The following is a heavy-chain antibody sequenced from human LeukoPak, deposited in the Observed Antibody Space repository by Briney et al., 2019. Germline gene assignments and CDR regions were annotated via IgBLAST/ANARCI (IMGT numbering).Heavy chain of an antibody. Sequence: SETLSLTCAVYGGSFSGYYWSWIRQPPGKGLEWIGYIYCSGSTNYNSSLKSRVTISVDTSKNQFSLGLTSVTAAGTAVYYCARARNYYASGIYYYYYMDVWGKGTTVTVSS. CDR1: GGSFSGYY. J-gene: IGHJ6*03. D-gene: IGHD3-10*01. CDR3: ARARNYYASGIYYYYYMDV. V-gene: IGHV4-59*01. CDR2: IYCSGST.